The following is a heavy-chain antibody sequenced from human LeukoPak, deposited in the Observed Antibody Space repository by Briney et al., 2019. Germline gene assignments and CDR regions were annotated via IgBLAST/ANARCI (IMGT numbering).Heavy chain of an antibody. J-gene: IGHJ4*02. Sequence: SETLSLTCAVYGGSFSGYFCWIRQSPGKGLEWIGEINHRGVTNYRPSLGGRVSIFTDRSLNQFSLRLTSVTAADTGTYYCASGPGTSAIRGVSPKYWGQGTPVTVSS. CDR2: INHRGVT. CDR1: GGSFSGYF. V-gene: IGHV4-34*01. CDR3: ASGPGTSAIRGVSPKY. D-gene: IGHD3-10*01.